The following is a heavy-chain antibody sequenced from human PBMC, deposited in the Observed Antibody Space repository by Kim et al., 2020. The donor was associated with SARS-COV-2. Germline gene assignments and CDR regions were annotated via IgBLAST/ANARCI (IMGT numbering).Heavy chain of an antibody. D-gene: IGHD5-12*01. CDR3: ARDMIVATINFYYYGMDV. V-gene: IGHV3-21*01. CDR1: GFTFSSYS. J-gene: IGHJ6*02. CDR2: ISSSSSYI. Sequence: GGSLRLSCAASGFTFSSYSMNWVRQAPGKGLEWVSSISSSSSYIYYADSVKGRFTISRDNAKNSLYLQMNSLRAEDTAVYYCARDMIVATINFYYYGMDVWGQGTKVTVSS.